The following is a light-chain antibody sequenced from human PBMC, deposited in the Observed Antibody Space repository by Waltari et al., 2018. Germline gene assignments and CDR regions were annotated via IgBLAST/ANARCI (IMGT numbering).Light chain of an antibody. CDR3: QQYGNSPIYT. Sequence: ERVMTQSPGTLSLSPGERANLPCRASQSVSSSYLAWYQQRPGQAPRLLIYGASSRATGVPDRFSASGSGTDFTLTISRLEPEDFAVYYCQQYGNSPIYTFGQGTKLEI. V-gene: IGKV3-20*01. J-gene: IGKJ2*01. CDR2: GAS. CDR1: QSVSSSY.